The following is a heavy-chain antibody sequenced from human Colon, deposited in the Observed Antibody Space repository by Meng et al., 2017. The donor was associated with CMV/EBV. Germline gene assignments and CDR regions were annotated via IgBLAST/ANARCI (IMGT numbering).Heavy chain of an antibody. J-gene: IGHJ6*02. Sequence: GESLKISCAASGFTLSSYAVSWVRQAPGKGLEWVSIISGNGDTTYYADSVKGRFTISRDNSKNTVSLQMNNLRAEDTAAYYCAHRGRDGYNIHYFGLDVWGQGTTVTVSS. D-gene: IGHD5-24*01. CDR3: AHRGRDGYNIHYFGLDV. CDR1: GFTLSSYA. V-gene: IGHV3-23*01. CDR2: ISGNGDTT.